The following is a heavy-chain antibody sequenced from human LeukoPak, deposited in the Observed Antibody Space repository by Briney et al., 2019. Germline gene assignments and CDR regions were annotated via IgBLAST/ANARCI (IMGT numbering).Heavy chain of an antibody. D-gene: IGHD3-16*01. J-gene: IGHJ6*03. Sequence: KTSETLSLTCTVSGDSISTYYWSWIRQPPGKGLEWIGYIYYSGSTNYNPSLKSRITISIDTSQNHFSLNLISVTAADTAIYYCAGGITPSYYYMAFWGRGATVTVAS. CDR2: IYYSGST. V-gene: IGHV4-59*08. CDR3: AGGITPSYYYMAF. CDR1: GDSISTYY.